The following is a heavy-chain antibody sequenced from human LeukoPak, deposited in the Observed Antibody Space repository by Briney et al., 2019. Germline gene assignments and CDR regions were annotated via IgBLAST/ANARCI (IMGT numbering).Heavy chain of an antibody. CDR2: TCYTSKWYS. CDR1: GDSVSSNSAA. V-gene: IGHV6-1*01. Sequence: QTLSLTCAISGDSVSSNSAAWDWIRQSPSGGLEWLGTTCYTSKWYSDTAVSVKSRITSHPNTSKNQSSQPLNSVTPEDTAVYYCASQYGSRQFDSWGQGTLVTVSS. CDR3: ASQYGSRQFDS. J-gene: IGHJ4*02. D-gene: IGHD3-10*01.